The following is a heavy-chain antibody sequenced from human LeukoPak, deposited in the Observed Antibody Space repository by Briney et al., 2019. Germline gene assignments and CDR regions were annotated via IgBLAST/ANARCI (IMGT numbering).Heavy chain of an antibody. CDR1: GGSISSYY. Sequence: PSETLSLTCTVSGGSISSYYWSWIRQPPGQGLEWIGYLYYSGSTNYNPSLKSRVTISVDTSKNQFSLKLSSVTAADTAVYYCASLCGGDCYRAQDAFDIWSQGTMVTVSS. CDR3: ASLCGGDCYRAQDAFDI. V-gene: IGHV4-59*01. J-gene: IGHJ3*02. CDR2: LYYSGST. D-gene: IGHD2-21*01.